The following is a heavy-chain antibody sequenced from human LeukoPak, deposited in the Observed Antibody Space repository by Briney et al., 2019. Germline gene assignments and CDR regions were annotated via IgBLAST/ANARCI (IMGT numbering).Heavy chain of an antibody. J-gene: IGHJ4*02. CDR1: GFTFSSYG. CDR3: AKDLTAMVVPDY. D-gene: IGHD5-18*01. CDR2: ISYDGSNK. Sequence: GGSLRLSCAASGFTFSSYGMHWVRQAPGKGPEWVAVISYDGSNKYYADSVKGRFTISRDNSKNTLYLQMNSLRAEDTAVYYCAKDLTAMVVPDYWGQGTLVTVSS. V-gene: IGHV3-30*18.